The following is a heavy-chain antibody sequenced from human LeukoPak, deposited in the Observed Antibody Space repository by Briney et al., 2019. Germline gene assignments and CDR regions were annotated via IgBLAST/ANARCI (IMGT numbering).Heavy chain of an antibody. D-gene: IGHD2/OR15-2a*01. CDR1: GFTFSSYA. V-gene: IGHV3-48*04. CDR2: ISRSASTI. J-gene: IGHJ5*02. CDR3: ARSPTFRGWFDP. Sequence: PGGSLRLSCAASGFTFSSYAMSRVRQAPGKGLEWVSYISRSASTIYYADSVKGRFTISRDNAKNSLYLQVNSLRAEDTAVYYCARSPTFRGWFDPWGQGTLVTVSS.